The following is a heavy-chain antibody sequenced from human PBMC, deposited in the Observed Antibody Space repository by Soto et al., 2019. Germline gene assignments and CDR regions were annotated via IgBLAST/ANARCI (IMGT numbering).Heavy chain of an antibody. CDR2: INATDEGT. J-gene: IGHJ6*02. CDR3: AKLPYGAMVREGEHYEYKDYGMAV. CDR1: GFTFTKYA. Sequence: EVQLLESGGGLVQPGGSLRLSCAASGFTFTKYAMSWVRQAPGKGLEWVASINATDEGTYYADSVKGRFTISRDYSKNTTYLEMNSLRAEDTDVSYCAKLPYGAMVREGEHYEYKDYGMAVWRQGTTVAVS. V-gene: IGHV3-23*01. D-gene: IGHD3-10*01.